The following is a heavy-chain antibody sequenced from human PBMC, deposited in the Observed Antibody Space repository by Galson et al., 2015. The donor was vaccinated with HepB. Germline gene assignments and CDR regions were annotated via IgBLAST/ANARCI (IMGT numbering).Heavy chain of an antibody. CDR2: IIPIFGTA. D-gene: IGHD2-15*01. CDR1: GGTFSSYA. J-gene: IGHJ2*01. CDR3: ARVLVVAPGSWYFDL. Sequence: SVKVSCKASGGTFSSYAISWVRQAPGQGLEWMGGIIPIFGTANYAQKFQGRVTITADESTSTAYMGLSSLRSEDTAVYYCARVLVVAPGSWYFDLWGRGTLVTVSS. V-gene: IGHV1-69*13.